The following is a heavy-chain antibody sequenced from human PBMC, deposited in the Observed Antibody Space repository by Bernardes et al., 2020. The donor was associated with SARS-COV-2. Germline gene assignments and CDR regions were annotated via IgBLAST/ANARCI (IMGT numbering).Heavy chain of an antibody. CDR2: INSDGRSI. D-gene: IGHD2-15*01. CDR1: GFTISGYC. CDR3: GSQGFCTGGTCQHY. Sequence: GGSLRLSCAASGFTISGYCMHWVRQAPGKGLVWVSRINSDGRSIGYADSVKGRFTISRDNAKNTLYLQMNSLRAEDTAVYYCGSQGFCTGGTCQHYWGQGTLVTVSS. V-gene: IGHV3-74*01. J-gene: IGHJ4*02.